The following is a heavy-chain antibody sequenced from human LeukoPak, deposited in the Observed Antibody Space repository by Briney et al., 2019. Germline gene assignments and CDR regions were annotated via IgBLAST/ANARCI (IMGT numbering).Heavy chain of an antibody. Sequence: SETLSLTCAGSGYSISSGYYWGWIRQPPGKGLEWIGSIYHSGSTYYNPSLKSRVTISVDTSKNQFSLKLSSVTAADTAVYYCAGSYDAFDIWGQGTMVTVSS. V-gene: IGHV4-38-2*01. CDR3: AGSYDAFDI. D-gene: IGHD2-15*01. CDR1: GYSISSGYY. J-gene: IGHJ3*02. CDR2: IYHSGST.